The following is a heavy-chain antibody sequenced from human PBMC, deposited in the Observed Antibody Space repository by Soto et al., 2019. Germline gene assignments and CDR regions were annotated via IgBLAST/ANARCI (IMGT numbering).Heavy chain of an antibody. Sequence: HPGGSLRLSCAASGFTFSSYEMNWVRQAPGKGLEWVSYISSSGSTIYYADSVKGRFTISRDNAKNSLYLQMNSLRAEGTAVYYCARELTIFGVVIMRYGMDVWGQGTTVTVSS. CDR3: ARELTIFGVVIMRYGMDV. J-gene: IGHJ6*02. V-gene: IGHV3-48*03. CDR2: ISSSGSTI. CDR1: GFTFSSYE. D-gene: IGHD3-3*01.